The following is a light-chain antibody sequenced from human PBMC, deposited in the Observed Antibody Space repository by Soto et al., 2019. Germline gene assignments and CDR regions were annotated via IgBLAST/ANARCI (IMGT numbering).Light chain of an antibody. J-gene: IGKJ5*01. V-gene: IGKV1-39*01. CDR2: AAS. CDR1: QSISGY. Sequence: DIQMTQSPSSLSASVGDRVTITCRASQSISGYLNWYQQKPGKAPNLLIYAASSLQSGVPSRYSGSGSETDFTLTIDSLDPEDFATYYCQQSYSTPITFGQGTRLEIK. CDR3: QQSYSTPIT.